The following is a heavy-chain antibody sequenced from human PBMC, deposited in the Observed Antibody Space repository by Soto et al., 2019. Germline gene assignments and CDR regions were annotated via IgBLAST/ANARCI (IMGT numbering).Heavy chain of an antibody. V-gene: IGHV4-59*12. CDR2: IYYSGST. CDR3: ARDQSYGSGSYYGYYYYGMDV. CDR1: GGSISSYY. J-gene: IGHJ6*02. D-gene: IGHD3-10*01. Sequence: SETLSLTCTVSGGSISSYYLSWIRQPPGKGLEWIGYIYYSGSTNYNPSLKSRVTISVDTSKNQFSLKLSSVTAADTAVYYCARDQSYGSGSYYGYYYYGMDVWGQGTTLTVSS.